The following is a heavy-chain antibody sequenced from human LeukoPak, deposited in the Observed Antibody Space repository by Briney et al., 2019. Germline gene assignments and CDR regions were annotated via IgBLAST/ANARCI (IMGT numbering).Heavy chain of an antibody. D-gene: IGHD1-7*01. J-gene: IGHJ4*02. CDR2: ISKGGSDK. V-gene: IGHV3-30-3*01. CDR1: GFTFSSYA. CDR3: ARDYWWNYDY. Sequence: GGSLRLSCAASGFTFSSYAMHWVRQAPGKGLEWVAVISKGGSDKYYPGFVRGRFTISRDNSKNTIYLQMDSLRAEDTAIYYCARDYWWNYDYWGQGTLVTVSS.